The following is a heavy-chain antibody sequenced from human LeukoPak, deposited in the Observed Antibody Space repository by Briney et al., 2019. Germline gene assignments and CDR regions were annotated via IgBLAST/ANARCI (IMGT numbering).Heavy chain of an antibody. Sequence: SDTLSLTCTDSGGSIRSYYWSWIRQPPGKGLEWMGYIYYSGSTNYNPSLKSRVTISVDTSKNQFSLKLSSVTAADTAVYYCARDFTWFGESHYPSSAFDIWGQGTMVTVSS. CDR3: ARDFTWFGESHYPSSAFDI. CDR1: GGSIRSYY. J-gene: IGHJ3*02. CDR2: IYYSGST. V-gene: IGHV4-59*01. D-gene: IGHD3-10*01.